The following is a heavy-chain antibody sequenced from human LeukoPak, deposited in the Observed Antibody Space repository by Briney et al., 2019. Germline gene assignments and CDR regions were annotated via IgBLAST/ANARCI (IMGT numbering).Heavy chain of an antibody. D-gene: IGHD3-10*01. Sequence: ASVKVSCKASGYTFTSYGISWVRQAPGQGLEWMGIINPSGGSTSYAQKFQGRVTMTRDMSTSTVYMELSRLRSDDTAVYYCARARYYHGSGSPPNWFDPWGQGTLVTVSS. J-gene: IGHJ5*02. CDR3: ARARYYHGSGSPPNWFDP. CDR2: INPSGGST. CDR1: GYTFTSYG. V-gene: IGHV1-46*01.